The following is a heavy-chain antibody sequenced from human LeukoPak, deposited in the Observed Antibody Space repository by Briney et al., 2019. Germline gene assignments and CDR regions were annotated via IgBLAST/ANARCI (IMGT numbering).Heavy chain of an antibody. V-gene: IGHV4-59*01. CDR1: GGSISSYY. J-gene: IGHJ3*02. Sequence: SETLSLTCIVSGGSISSYYWSWIRQPPGKGLEWIGYIYYSGSTNYNPSLKSRVTISVDTSKNQFSLKLSSVTAADTAVYYCARETAPYSSGWGAFDIWGQGTMVTVSS. D-gene: IGHD6-19*01. CDR2: IYYSGST. CDR3: ARETAPYSSGWGAFDI.